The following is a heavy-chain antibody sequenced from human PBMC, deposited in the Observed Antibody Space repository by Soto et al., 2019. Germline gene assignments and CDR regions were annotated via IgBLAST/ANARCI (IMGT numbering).Heavy chain of an antibody. CDR1: GFTFDDYA. V-gene: IGHV3-9*01. CDR2: ISWNSGSI. CDR3: ATSGSYYQSDY. Sequence: SGGSLRLSCAASGFTFDDYAMHWVRQAPGKGLEWVSGISWNSGSIGYADSVKGRFTISRDNAKNSLYLQMNSLRAEDTALYYCATSGSYYQSDYWGQGTLVTVSS. D-gene: IGHD3-10*01. J-gene: IGHJ4*02.